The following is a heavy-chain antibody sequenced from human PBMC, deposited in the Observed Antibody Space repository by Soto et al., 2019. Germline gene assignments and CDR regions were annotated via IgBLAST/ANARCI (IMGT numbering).Heavy chain of an antibody. J-gene: IGHJ4*02. CDR3: AKGGRQWLVTSDFNY. Sequence: VQLVESGGGVVQPGRSLRLSCAASGFTFSDYAMHWVPQAPGKGLEWVAVVSHDGRNTHYADSVKGRFTISRDSSKNTVSLEMTSLRAEDTAVYSCAKGGRQWLVTSDFNYWGQGALVTVSS. D-gene: IGHD6-19*01. V-gene: IGHV3-30*18. CDR1: GFTFSDYA. CDR2: VSHDGRNT.